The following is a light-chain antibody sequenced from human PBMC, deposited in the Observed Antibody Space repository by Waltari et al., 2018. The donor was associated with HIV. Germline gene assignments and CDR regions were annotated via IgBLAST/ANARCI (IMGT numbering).Light chain of an antibody. CDR3: QQYNSWPPS. V-gene: IGKV3-15*01. CDR1: QSVSNN. Sequence: EIVMTQSPATLSVSPGGRATLSCRVSQSVSNNLAWYQQQPAQPPRLLIHDASIRATGLPARFTGRGSGTEFTLTLSNVQSEDFAVYYCQQYNSWPPSFGPGTKVDIK. J-gene: IGKJ3*01. CDR2: DAS.